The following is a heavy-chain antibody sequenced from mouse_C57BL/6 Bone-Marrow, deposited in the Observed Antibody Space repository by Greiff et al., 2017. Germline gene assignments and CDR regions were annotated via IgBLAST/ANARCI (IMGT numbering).Heavy chain of an antibody. V-gene: IGHV1-85*01. CDR2: IYPRDGST. J-gene: IGHJ1*03. Sequence: QVQLQQSGPELVKPGASVKLSCKASGYTFTSYDINWVKQRPGRGLEWIGWIYPRDGSTKYNEKFKGKATLTVDTSSSTAYMELHSLTSEDSAVYFCARYYYGSSWYFDVWGTGTTVTVSS. CDR3: ARYYYGSSWYFDV. D-gene: IGHD1-1*01. CDR1: GYTFTSYD.